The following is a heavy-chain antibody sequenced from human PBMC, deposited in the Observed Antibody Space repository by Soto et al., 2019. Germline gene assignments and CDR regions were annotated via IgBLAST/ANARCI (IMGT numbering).Heavy chain of an antibody. CDR1: GGTFSSYT. J-gene: IGHJ4*02. CDR3: ARGVGIAAAGFV. Sequence: QVQLVQSGAEVKKPGSSVKVSCKASGGTFSSYTISWVRQAPGQGLEWMGRIIPILGIANYAQKFQGRVTVTADKSTSTAYMELSSLRSEDTAVYYCARGVGIAAAGFVWGQGTLVTVSS. V-gene: IGHV1-69*02. D-gene: IGHD6-13*01. CDR2: IIPILGIA.